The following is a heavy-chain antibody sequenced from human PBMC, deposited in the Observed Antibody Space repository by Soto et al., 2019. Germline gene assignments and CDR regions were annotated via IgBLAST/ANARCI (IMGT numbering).Heavy chain of an antibody. J-gene: IGHJ4*02. V-gene: IGHV4-30-2*01. CDR1: GGSISSGRYS. CDR2: IYHSGST. D-gene: IGHD4-17*01. Sequence: PSETLSLTCAVSGGSISSGRYSWSWIRQPPGKGLEWIGYIYHSGSTYYNPSLKSRVTISVDRSKNQFSLKLSSVTAADTAVYYCARRRHYCDFDYWGQGTLVTVSS. CDR3: ARRRHYCDFDY.